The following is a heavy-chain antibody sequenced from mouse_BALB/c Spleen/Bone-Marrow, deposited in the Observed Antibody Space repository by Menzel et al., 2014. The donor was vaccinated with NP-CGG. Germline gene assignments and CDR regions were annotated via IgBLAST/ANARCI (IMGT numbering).Heavy chain of an antibody. Sequence: VQLQQSGAELVKPGASVKLSCTASGFNIKDTYMHWVKQRPEQGLEWIGRIDPANGNTKYDPKFQGKATITADTSSDTAYLQLGRLTSEDTAVYYCAGASYYAMDYWGQGSSVTVSS. CDR1: GFNIKDTY. CDR2: IDPANGNT. V-gene: IGHV14-3*02. J-gene: IGHJ4*01. CDR3: AGASYYAMDY.